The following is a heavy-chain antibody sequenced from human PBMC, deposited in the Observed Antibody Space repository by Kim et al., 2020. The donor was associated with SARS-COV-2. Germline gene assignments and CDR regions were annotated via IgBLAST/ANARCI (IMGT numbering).Heavy chain of an antibody. J-gene: IGHJ4*02. CDR2: ITSGGHI. Sequence: GGSLRLSCAASGFTFSGYTINWVRQAPGKGLEWVSSITSGGHIYYADSVKGRFTISRDNAETSVYLQMNSLGAEDTAVYHCARCGTSCYGKGSYFDYWGQGTLVTVSS. CDR1: GFTFSGYT. D-gene: IGHD2-2*01. V-gene: IGHV3-21*01. CDR3: ARCGTSCYGKGSYFDY.